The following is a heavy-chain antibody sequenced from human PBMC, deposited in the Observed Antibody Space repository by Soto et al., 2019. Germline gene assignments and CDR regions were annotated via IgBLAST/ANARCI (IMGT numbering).Heavy chain of an antibody. J-gene: IGHJ4*02. CDR1: AINFRSYA. CDR3: AKRPSLEFRSGYLPFFDY. Sequence: PGGSLRLSCSASAINFRSYAMSWVRQAPGKGLEWVSAVGGSGSDTYYADSVKGRFTISRDDSKNTLYLHMSSLRVEDTAIYYLAKRPSLEFRSGYLPFFDYWGQGTPVTVSS. CDR2: VGGSGSDT. D-gene: IGHD3-3*01. V-gene: IGHV3-23*01.